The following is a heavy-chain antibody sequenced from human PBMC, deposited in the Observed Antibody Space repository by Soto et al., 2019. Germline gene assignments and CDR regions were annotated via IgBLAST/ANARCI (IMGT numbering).Heavy chain of an antibody. CDR1: GFTFSDHY. CDR3: TVWGSGNDFGAA. D-gene: IGHD3-10*01. V-gene: IGHV3-72*01. CDR2: SKNKADSYTT. J-gene: IGHJ4*02. Sequence: EVQLVESGGGLVQPGGSLRLSCAASGFTFSDHYMDWVRQAPGKRLEWVGRSKNKADSYTTEYAASVKGRFTISREGSKISLFLQMNSLKTEDTAVYYCTVWGSGNDFGAAWGQGILVTVSS.